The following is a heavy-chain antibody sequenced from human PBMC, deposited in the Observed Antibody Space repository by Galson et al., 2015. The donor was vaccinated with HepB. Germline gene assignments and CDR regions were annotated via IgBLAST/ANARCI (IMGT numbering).Heavy chain of an antibody. D-gene: IGHD4-17*01. Sequence: SLRLSCAASGFIFSRHGIHWVRQAPGKGLEWVSAISASGISTYYADSVRGRFTISRDNSKNTLYLQMDIVEAEDTAIYYCAKDGTYYDYGDSYFDSWGQGALVSVST. J-gene: IGHJ4*02. V-gene: IGHV3-23*01. CDR1: GFIFSRHG. CDR2: ISASGIST. CDR3: AKDGTYYDYGDSYFDS.